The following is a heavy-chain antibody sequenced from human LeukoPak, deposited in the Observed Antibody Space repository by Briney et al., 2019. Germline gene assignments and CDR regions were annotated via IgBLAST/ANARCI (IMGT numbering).Heavy chain of an antibody. CDR2: IKPNSGGT. CDR3: ARMDGDSGGYYWFDP. V-gene: IGHV1-2*02. J-gene: IGHJ5*02. Sequence: ASVKVSCKASGYTFTGYYMHWVRQAPGQGLEWMGWIKPNSGGTNYAPKFQGRVTMTRDTSISTAYMELSRLRSDDTAVYYCARMDGDSGGYYWFDPWGQGTLVTVSS. D-gene: IGHD1-26*01. CDR1: GYTFTGYY.